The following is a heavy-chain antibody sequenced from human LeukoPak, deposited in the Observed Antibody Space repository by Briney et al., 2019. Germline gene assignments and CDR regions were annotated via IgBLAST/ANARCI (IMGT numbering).Heavy chain of an antibody. V-gene: IGHV3-23*01. CDR1: GFTFSSYA. CDR2: ISGSGGST. J-gene: IGHJ5*02. CDR3: AKFSVAPGIAVAGPFDP. Sequence: GGSLRLSCAASGFTFSSYAMSWVRQAPGKGLEWVSAISGSGGSTYYADSVKGRFTISRDNSKNTLYLQMNSLRAEDTAVYYCAKFSVAPGIAVAGPFDPWGQGTLVTVSS. D-gene: IGHD6-19*01.